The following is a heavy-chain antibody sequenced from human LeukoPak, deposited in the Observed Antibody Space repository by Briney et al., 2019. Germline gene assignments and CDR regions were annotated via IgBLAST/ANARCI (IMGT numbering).Heavy chain of an antibody. J-gene: IGHJ6*03. V-gene: IGHV3-9*01. D-gene: IGHD2-8*01. CDR2: ISWNSGSI. CDR3: ARVYAPSYYYYYMDV. CDR1: GFTFDDYA. Sequence: GGSLRLSCAASGFTFDDYAMHWVRQAPGKGLEWVSGISWNSGSIGYADSVKGRFTISRDNAKNSLYLQMNSPRAEDTALYYCARVYAPSYYYYYMDVWGKGTTVTVSS.